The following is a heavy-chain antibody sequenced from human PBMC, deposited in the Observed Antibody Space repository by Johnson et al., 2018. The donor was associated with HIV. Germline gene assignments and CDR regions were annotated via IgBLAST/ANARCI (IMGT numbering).Heavy chain of an antibody. J-gene: IGHJ3*02. CDR1: GFTFSNFG. Sequence: VQLVESGGGVVQPGRSLRLSCAASGFTFSNFGMHWVRQAPGKGLEWVAVIWYDGSTSYADSVKGRFTISRDNAKTSLYLQMNSLRAEDTAVYYCATSTASDAFDIWGQGTMVTVSS. CDR3: ATSTASDAFDI. CDR2: IWYDGST. V-gene: IGHV3-33*03. D-gene: IGHD1-1*01.